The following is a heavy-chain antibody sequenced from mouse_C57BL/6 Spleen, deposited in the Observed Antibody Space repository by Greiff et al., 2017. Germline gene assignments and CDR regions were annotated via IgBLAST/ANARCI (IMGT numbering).Heavy chain of an antibody. CDR1: GFTFSSYA. Sequence: DVHLVESGGGLVKPGGSLKLSCAASGFTFSSYAMSWVRQTPEKRLEWVATISDGGSYTYYPDNVKGRLTISRDNAKNNLYLQMSHLKSEDTAMYYCARGHDGNYDYFDYWGHGATLTVSS. CDR2: ISDGGSYT. CDR3: ARGHDGNYDYFDY. V-gene: IGHV5-4*01. J-gene: IGHJ2*01. D-gene: IGHD2-1*01.